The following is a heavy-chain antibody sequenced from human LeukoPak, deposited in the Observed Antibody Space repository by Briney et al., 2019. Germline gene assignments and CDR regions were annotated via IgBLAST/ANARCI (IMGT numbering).Heavy chain of an antibody. Sequence: SPMLSSSNTFADSSTNYGSYCWNWLRPPPSDSFYWMGYLSYSGSTYYDPSLKSRVTISVDTSKHQFSLKLSSVTAADTAVYYCARLYYGSGSYHFDYWGQGTLVTVSS. J-gene: IGHJ4*02. V-gene: IGHV4-31*03. D-gene: IGHD3-10*01. CDR1: DSSTNYGSYC. CDR2: LSYSGST. CDR3: ARLYYGSGSYHFDY.